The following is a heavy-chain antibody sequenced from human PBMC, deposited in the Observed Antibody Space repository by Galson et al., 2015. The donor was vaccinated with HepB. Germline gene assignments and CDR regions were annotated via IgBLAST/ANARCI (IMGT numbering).Heavy chain of an antibody. CDR3: ARHSSSGWPDY. J-gene: IGHJ4*02. CDR2: IYPGDSDT. D-gene: IGHD6-19*01. Sequence: QSGAEVKKPGESLKISCKGSGYSFTSYWIGWVRQMPGKGLEWMGIIYPGDSDTRYSPSFQGQATISAAQSISTAYLQWSSLKASAPAMYYCARHSSSGWPDYWGQGTLVTVSS. V-gene: IGHV5-51*01. CDR1: GYSFTSYW.